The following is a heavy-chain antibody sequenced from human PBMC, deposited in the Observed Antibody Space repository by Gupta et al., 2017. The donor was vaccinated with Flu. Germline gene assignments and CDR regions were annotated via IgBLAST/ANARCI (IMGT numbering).Heavy chain of an antibody. CDR3: ANSNCAGYCYHHAFDY. V-gene: IGHV3-48*02. D-gene: IGHD2-21*02. CDR1: GFTFSSYS. J-gene: IGHJ4*02. CDR2: ISSSGNTI. Sequence: EVQLVESGGGLVQPGGSLRLSCAASGFTFSSYSMNWVRQAPGKGLEWVSYISSSGNTIYYADSVKGRFTISRDNAKNLLFLQMNSLRDEDKAVYYCANSNCAGYCYHHAFDYWGQGIRVTVSS.